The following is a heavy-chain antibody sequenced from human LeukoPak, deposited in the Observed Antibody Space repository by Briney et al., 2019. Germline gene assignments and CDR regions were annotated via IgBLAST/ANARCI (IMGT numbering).Heavy chain of an antibody. J-gene: IGHJ4*02. V-gene: IGHV1-46*01. CDR2: INPSDGST. Sequence: ASVKVSCKASGYTFISYYMHWVRQAPGQGLEWMGIINPSDGSTSYVQRFQGRVTMTRNTSISTAYMELSSLRSEDTAVYYCAVFDTMVRGVIPRDYWGQGTLVTVSS. D-gene: IGHD3-10*01. CDR1: GYTFISYY. CDR3: AVFDTMVRGVIPRDY.